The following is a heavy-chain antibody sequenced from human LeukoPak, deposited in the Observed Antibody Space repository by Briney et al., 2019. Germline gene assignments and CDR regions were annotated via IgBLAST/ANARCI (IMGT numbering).Heavy chain of an antibody. J-gene: IGHJ4*02. D-gene: IGHD3-10*01. V-gene: IGHV3-43*02. CDR2: ISGDGGST. CDR1: GFALEDDA. Sequence: PGGSLRLSCAASGFALEDDAVHWVRQAPGKGLEWVSLISGDGGSTYYADSVKGRFTISRDNSKNSLYLQMNSLRTEDTALSNCAKSRHYYGSGSFVDYWGQGTLVTVSS. CDR3: AKSRHYYGSGSFVDY.